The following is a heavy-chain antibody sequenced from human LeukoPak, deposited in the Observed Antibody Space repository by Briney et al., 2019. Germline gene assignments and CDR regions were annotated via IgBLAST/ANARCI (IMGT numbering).Heavy chain of an antibody. Sequence: GGSLRLSCAASGFTFSSYSMNWVRQAPGKGLEWVSSISSSGSYIYYADSVKGRFTISRDNAKNSLYLQMNSLRAEDTAVYYCARGLAVAGNDYWGQGTLVTVSS. CDR2: ISSSGSYI. V-gene: IGHV3-21*01. CDR3: ARGLAVAGNDY. D-gene: IGHD6-19*01. CDR1: GFTFSSYS. J-gene: IGHJ4*02.